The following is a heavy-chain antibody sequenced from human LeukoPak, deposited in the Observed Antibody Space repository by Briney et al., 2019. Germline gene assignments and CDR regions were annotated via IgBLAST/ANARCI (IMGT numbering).Heavy chain of an antibody. J-gene: IGHJ4*02. CDR1: GFTFSWYW. CDR3: AFGGVIAWYFDY. Sequence: GGSLRLSCVASGFTFSWYWMSWVRQAPGKGLEWVANMKQDGRDSHYVDSVKGRFTISRDYAKKSVYLEMNSLRAEGTAVYYCAFGGVIAWYFDYWGQGTLVTVSS. D-gene: IGHD3-16*02. CDR2: MKQDGRDS. V-gene: IGHV3-7*01.